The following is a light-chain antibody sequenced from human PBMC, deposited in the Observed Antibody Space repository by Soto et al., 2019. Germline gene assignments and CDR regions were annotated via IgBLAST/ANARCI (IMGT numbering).Light chain of an antibody. CDR1: SSDVGSYNL. Sequence: QSALTQPASVSGSPGQSITISCTGTSSDVGSYNLVSWYQQHPGKAPKLMIYEGSKRPSGVSNRFSGSKSGNTASLTISGLQAEDEADYCFCSYAGSSTWVFGGGTKLTVL. J-gene: IGLJ3*02. V-gene: IGLV2-23*01. CDR2: EGS. CDR3: CSYAGSSTWV.